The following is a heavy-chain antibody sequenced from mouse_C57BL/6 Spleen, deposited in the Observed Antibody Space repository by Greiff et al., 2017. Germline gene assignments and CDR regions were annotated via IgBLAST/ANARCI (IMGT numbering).Heavy chain of an antibody. CDR2: IYPGDGDT. CDR1: GYAFSSYW. J-gene: IGHJ4*01. D-gene: IGHD1-2*01. V-gene: IGHV1-80*01. Sequence: VQLQQSGAELVKPGASVKISCKASGYAFSSYWMNWVKQRPGKGLEWIGQIYPGDGDTNYNGKFKGKATLTADKSSSTGYMQLSSLTSEDSAVYCCASNYGDYAMDYWGQGTSVTVSS. CDR3: ASNYGDYAMDY.